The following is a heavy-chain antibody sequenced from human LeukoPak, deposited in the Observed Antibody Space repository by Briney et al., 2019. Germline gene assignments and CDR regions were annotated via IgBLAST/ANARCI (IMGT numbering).Heavy chain of an antibody. Sequence: GASVKVSCKAAGYTFSTYSITWVRQAPGQGLEWMGWISGYRGNTNYAQNLQGRVTMTADTSTGTAYMELKRLRSDDTAVYYCARGPPGQLASFYYHYYMDVWGKGTTVTVSS. D-gene: IGHD6-13*01. CDR1: GYTFSTYS. CDR3: ARGPPGQLASFYYHYYMDV. J-gene: IGHJ6*03. V-gene: IGHV1-18*01. CDR2: ISGYRGNT.